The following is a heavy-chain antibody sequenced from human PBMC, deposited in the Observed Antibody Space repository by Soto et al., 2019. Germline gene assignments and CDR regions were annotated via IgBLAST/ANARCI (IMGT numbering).Heavy chain of an antibody. D-gene: IGHD4-17*01. CDR1: GFTFSSYG. CDR2: IWYDGSNK. V-gene: IGHV3-33*01. CDR3: ATIQRTVTTPGAEYFQH. J-gene: IGHJ1*01. Sequence: QVQLVESGGGVVQPGRSLRLSCAASGFTFSSYGMHWVRQAPGKGLEWVAVIWYDGSNKYYADSVKGRFTISRDNSKNTLYLQMNSLRAEDTAVYYCATIQRTVTTPGAEYFQHWGQGTLVTVSS.